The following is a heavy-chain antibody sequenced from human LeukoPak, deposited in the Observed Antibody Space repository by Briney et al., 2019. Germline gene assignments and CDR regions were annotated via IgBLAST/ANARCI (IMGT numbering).Heavy chain of an antibody. CDR1: GGSISSYY. V-gene: IGHV4-59*08. Sequence: SETLSLTCSVSGGSISSYYWSWIRQPPGKGLEWIGYIYYSGSTNYNPSLKSRVTISVDTSKNQFSLKLSSVTAADTAVYYCARLHSGWYYFDYWGQGTLVTVSS. CDR2: IYYSGST. D-gene: IGHD6-19*01. CDR3: ARLHSGWYYFDY. J-gene: IGHJ4*02.